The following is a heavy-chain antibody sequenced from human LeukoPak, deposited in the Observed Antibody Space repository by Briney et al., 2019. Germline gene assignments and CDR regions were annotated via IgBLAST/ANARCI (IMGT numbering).Heavy chain of an antibody. CDR3: ARISLTGWANDY. D-gene: IGHD6-19*01. Sequence: PGGSLRLPCAASGFTFSSHWMHWVRQAPGKGLVWVSRISSDGSSTSYAESVKGRITISRDNAKNTLYLQMNSLRAEDTAVYYCARISLTGWANDYWGQGTLVTVSS. V-gene: IGHV3-74*01. CDR1: GFTFSSHW. CDR2: ISSDGSST. J-gene: IGHJ4*02.